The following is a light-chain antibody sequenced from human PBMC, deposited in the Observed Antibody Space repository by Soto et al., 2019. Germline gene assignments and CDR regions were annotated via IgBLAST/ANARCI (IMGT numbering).Light chain of an antibody. V-gene: IGKV3-20*01. Sequence: EIVLTQSPGTLPFSPGERATLSCIASQSVSSSYLARYQQKPGQAPRLLIYGASSRATGIPDRFSGSGSGTDFTLTISRLEPEDFAVYYCQQYGSSWTFGQGTKVDIK. J-gene: IGKJ1*01. CDR1: QSVSSSY. CDR2: GAS. CDR3: QQYGSSWT.